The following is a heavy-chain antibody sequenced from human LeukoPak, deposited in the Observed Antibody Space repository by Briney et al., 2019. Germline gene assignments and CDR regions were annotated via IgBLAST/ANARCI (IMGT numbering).Heavy chain of an antibody. CDR1: GYSIRSDYL. CDR3: ARDWGGVDI. V-gene: IGHV4-38-2*02. Sequence: PSETLSLTCAVSGYSIRSDYLWGWIRQPPGKGLEWIGSIYHDESTYYNPSLKSRLTMSVDTSKNQFSLKLSSVTAADTAVYYCARDWGGVDIWGQGTMATVSS. D-gene: IGHD2-21*01. J-gene: IGHJ3*02. CDR2: IYHDEST.